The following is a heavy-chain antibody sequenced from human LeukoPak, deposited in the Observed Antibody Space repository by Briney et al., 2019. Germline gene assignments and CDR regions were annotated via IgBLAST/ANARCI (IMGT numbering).Heavy chain of an antibody. V-gene: IGHV3-48*01. Sequence: GGSLRLSCAASGFTFSTYNMNWVRQAPGKGLEWVSYISSGTPTIYSADSVKGRFTISRDNANNSLYLQMNSLRGEDTAVYYCGRVSSDYYVDYWGQGTLVTVSS. D-gene: IGHD3-22*01. J-gene: IGHJ4*02. CDR3: GRVSSDYYVDY. CDR2: ISSGTPTI. CDR1: GFTFSTYN.